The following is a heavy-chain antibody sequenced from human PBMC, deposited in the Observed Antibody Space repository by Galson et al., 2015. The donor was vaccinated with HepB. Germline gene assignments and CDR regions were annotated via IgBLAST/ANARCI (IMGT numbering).Heavy chain of an antibody. J-gene: IGHJ3*02. CDR1: GFTFSNYD. V-gene: IGHV3-23*01. D-gene: IGHD6-13*01. CDR2: ISGNGGST. Sequence: SLRLSCAASGFTFSNYDMSWVRQAPGKGLEWVSGISGNGGSTNYADSVKGRFTISRDNSKNTLYLQMNSLRAEDTAVYYCPKRKDSSSWYAAFDIWGQGTMVTVSS. CDR3: PKRKDSSSWYAAFDI.